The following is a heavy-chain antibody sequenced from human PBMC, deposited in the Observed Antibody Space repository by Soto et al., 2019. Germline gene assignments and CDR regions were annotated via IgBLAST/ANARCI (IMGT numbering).Heavy chain of an antibody. D-gene: IGHD3-9*01. V-gene: IGHV4-59*08. CDR2: IYYSGST. CDR1: GGSISSYY. J-gene: IGHJ1*01. CDR3: ARQKTYDLLNQSAY. Sequence: SETLSLTCTVSGGSISSYYWSWIRQPPGKGLEWIGYIYYSGSTNYNPSLKSRVTISLDKSKNQFSLKLSSVTAADTAVYYCARQKTYDLLNQSAYWGQGSLVPVSS.